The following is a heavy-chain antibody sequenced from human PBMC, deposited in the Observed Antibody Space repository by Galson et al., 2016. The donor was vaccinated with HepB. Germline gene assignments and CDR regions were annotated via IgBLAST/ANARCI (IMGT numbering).Heavy chain of an antibody. J-gene: IGHJ4*02. Sequence: TLSLTCTVSGDSISTIGSSWSWIRQLPGKGLEWIGYIYYSGTTYYNSSLKSRVTISLDTSRTHFSLRLSSVTAADTAVYYCARVAQGPLDYWGQGTLVTVSS. CDR2: IYYSGTT. CDR1: GDSISTIGSS. CDR3: ARVAQGPLDY. V-gene: IGHV4-31*03.